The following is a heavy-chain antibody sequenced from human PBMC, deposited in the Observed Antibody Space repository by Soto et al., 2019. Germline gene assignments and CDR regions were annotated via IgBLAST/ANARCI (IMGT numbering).Heavy chain of an antibody. V-gene: IGHV1-3*01. CDR2: INAGNGNT. J-gene: IGHJ1*01. CDR3: ARDPGARPEEYFQH. Sequence: GASVKVSCKASGYTFTSYAMHWVRQAPGQRLEWMGWINAGNGNTKYSQKFQGRVTITRDTSASTAYMELSSLRSEDTAVYYCARDPGARPEEYFQHWGQGTLVTVSS. CDR1: GYTFTSYA.